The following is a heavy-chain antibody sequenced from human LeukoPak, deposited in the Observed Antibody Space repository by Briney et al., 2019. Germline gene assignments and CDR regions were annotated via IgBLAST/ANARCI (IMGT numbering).Heavy chain of an antibody. J-gene: IGHJ6*02. D-gene: IGHD2-2*02. Sequence: SETLSLTCTVSGDSISSSGYYWGWIRQSPGKGLEWLGSIYYTGSPYYNPSLKSRVTISVDTSKNQFSLKLSSVTAADTAIYFCARRSYVVVPVAIYYHSYGMDVWGQGTTVTVSS. CDR2: IYYTGSP. CDR3: ARRSYVVVPVAIYYHSYGMDV. CDR1: GDSISSSGYY. V-gene: IGHV4-39*01.